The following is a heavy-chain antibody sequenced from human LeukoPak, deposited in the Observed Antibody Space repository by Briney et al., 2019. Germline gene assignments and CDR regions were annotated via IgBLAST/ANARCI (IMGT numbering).Heavy chain of an antibody. J-gene: IGHJ4*02. Sequence: GGSLRLSCAASGFTVSSNYMSWVRQAPGKGLEWVSVIYSGGSTYYADSVKGRFTISRDNSKNTLYLQMNSLRAEDTAVYYCARGLMGRTPYYWGQGTLVTVSS. CDR2: IYSGGST. D-gene: IGHD1-1*01. CDR3: ARGLMGRTPYY. CDR1: GFTVSSNY. V-gene: IGHV3-66*01.